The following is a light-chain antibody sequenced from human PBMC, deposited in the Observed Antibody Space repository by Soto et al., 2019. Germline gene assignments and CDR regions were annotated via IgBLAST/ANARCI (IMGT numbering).Light chain of an antibody. V-gene: IGLV4-69*01. Sequence: QLVLTQLPSASASLGASVKLTCTLSSGHSRYAIAWHQQQPEKGPRYLMKVTSDGSHIKGDGIPDRFSGSSSGAERYLTISSLQSEDEADYYCQTWGTGIVVFGGGTKLTVL. CDR2: VTSDGSH. CDR1: SGHSRYA. CDR3: QTWGTGIVV. J-gene: IGLJ2*01.